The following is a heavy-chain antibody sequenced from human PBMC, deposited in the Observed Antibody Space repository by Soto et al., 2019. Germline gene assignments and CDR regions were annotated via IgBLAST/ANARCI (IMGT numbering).Heavy chain of an antibody. V-gene: IGHV4-59*01. CDR2: IYYTGST. J-gene: IGHJ3*02. CDR3: AVTRGGAHPHDI. CDR1: GGPLSGFC. D-gene: IGHD2-21*02. Sequence: SETLSLTCNSSGGPLSGFCYSWVRQSPGKGLEWIGYIYYTGSTNYNPSLKSRVTMSVDTSKNQFSLKLTSVTAADTAVYFCAVTRGGAHPHDIWGQGTMVTVSS.